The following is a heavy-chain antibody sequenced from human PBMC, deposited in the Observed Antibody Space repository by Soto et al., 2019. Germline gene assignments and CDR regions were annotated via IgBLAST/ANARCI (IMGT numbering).Heavy chain of an antibody. CDR3: AKGEVRGIIPSYFDY. CDR1: GFTFSTYW. Sequence: GGSLRLSCAASGFTFSTYWIHWVRQAPGKGLVWVARIKSDGRSTTYADSVKGRFAISRDNAKNTLYLQMNSLRGEDTAVYYCAKGEVRGIIPSYFDYWGLGTLVTVSS. J-gene: IGHJ4*02. CDR2: IKSDGRST. D-gene: IGHD3-10*01. V-gene: IGHV3-74*01.